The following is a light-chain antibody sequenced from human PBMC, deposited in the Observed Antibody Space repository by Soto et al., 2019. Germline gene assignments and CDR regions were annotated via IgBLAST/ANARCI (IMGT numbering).Light chain of an antibody. Sequence: QSVLTQPASVSGSPGQSITISCTGTSSDVGAYNYVSWYQQHPGKAPKLMIYEVSNRPSGVSNRFSGSKSANTAYLTISGLQAGDEADYYCSSYTSSSTWLFGGGTKLTVL. CDR1: SSDVGAYNY. CDR2: EVS. J-gene: IGLJ3*02. CDR3: SSYTSSSTWL. V-gene: IGLV2-14*03.